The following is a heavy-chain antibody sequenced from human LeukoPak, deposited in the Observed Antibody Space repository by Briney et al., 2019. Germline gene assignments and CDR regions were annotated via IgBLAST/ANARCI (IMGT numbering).Heavy chain of an antibody. CDR3: ARGLAIILRYFDWLGYFDY. J-gene: IGHJ4*02. V-gene: IGHV1-8*01. CDR2: MNPNSGNT. D-gene: IGHD3-9*01. CDR1: GYTFTSYD. Sequence: ASVKVSCKASGYTFTSYDINWVRQATGQGLEWMGWMNPNSGNTGYAQKFQGRVTMTRNTSISTAYMELSSLRSEDTAVYYCARGLAIILRYFDWLGYFDYWGQGTLVTVSS.